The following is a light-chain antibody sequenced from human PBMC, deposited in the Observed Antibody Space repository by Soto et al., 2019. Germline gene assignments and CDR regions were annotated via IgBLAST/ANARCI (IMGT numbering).Light chain of an antibody. CDR2: EVS. Sequence: QSALTQPASVSGSPGQSITISCTGTSSDIGNYNYVSWYQQRPGEAPKLLIYEVSNRPSGISNRFSGSKSGNTASLTISGLQAEDEADYYCSSYTSSTTLKVFGGGTKLTVL. CDR3: SSYTSSTTLKV. CDR1: SSDIGNYNY. V-gene: IGLV2-14*01. J-gene: IGLJ3*02.